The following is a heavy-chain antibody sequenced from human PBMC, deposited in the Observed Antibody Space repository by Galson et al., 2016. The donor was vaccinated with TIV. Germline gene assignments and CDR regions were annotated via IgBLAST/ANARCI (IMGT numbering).Heavy chain of an antibody. CDR2: IAWDNDK. D-gene: IGHD3-3*01. CDR3: ARAPISVFGLATSHSFDY. CDR1: GFSLSTYGMS. V-gene: IGHV2-70*17. Sequence: PALVTPTQTLTLTCTFSGFSLSTYGMSVGWIRQPPGKALEWLARIAWDNDKFYNSSLKTRLTISKDISRNQVVLTMTNMDPVDTATYYCARAPISVFGLATSHSFDYWGQGTLVTVSS. J-gene: IGHJ4*02.